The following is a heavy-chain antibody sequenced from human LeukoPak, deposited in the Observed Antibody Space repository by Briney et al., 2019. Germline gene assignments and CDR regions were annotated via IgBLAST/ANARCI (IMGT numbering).Heavy chain of an antibody. CDR1: GGSISSHY. J-gene: IGHJ4*02. Sequence: SETLSLTCTVSGGSISSHYWSWIRQPPGKGLEWIGYIYHTGSTNYNPSLKSRVAISVDTSKNEFSLKLSSVTAADTAVYYCAGSSPGDGYNSPFDYWGQGTLVTVSS. V-gene: IGHV4-59*11. D-gene: IGHD5-24*01. CDR2: IYHTGST. CDR3: AGSSPGDGYNSPFDY.